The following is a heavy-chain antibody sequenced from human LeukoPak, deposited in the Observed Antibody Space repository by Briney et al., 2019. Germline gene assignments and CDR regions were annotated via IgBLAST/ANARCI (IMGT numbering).Heavy chain of an antibody. CDR2: ITESGGST. D-gene: IGHD6-13*01. Sequence: PGGSLRLSCAASGSTSSSYAMSWVRQAPGKGLEWVSAITESGGSTYYADSVKGRFTISRDNSKNTLYLQMNSLRAEDTAVYYCAKEGYRSSSSGAYFDYWGQGTLVTVSS. CDR1: GSTSSSYA. CDR3: AKEGYRSSSSGAYFDY. J-gene: IGHJ4*02. V-gene: IGHV3-23*01.